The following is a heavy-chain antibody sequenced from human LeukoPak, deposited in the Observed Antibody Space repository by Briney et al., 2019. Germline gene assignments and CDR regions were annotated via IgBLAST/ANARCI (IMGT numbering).Heavy chain of an antibody. J-gene: IGHJ4*02. Sequence: GGSLRLSCAGSGFTFSSYGMHWVRQAPGKGLEWVAFIRYDGSNKYYADSVKGRFTISRDNSKNTLYLQMNSLRAEDTAVYYCAKEYTGTSSPFPSYFDIWGQGTLVTVSS. D-gene: IGHD1-26*01. V-gene: IGHV3-30*02. CDR3: AKEYTGTSSPFPSYFDI. CDR1: GFTFSSYG. CDR2: IRYDGSNK.